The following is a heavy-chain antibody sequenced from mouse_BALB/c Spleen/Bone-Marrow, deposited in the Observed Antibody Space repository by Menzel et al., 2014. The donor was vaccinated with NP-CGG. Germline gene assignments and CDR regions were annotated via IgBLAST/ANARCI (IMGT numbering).Heavy chain of an antibody. CDR3: ARYYYGYYFDY. CDR2: IDPENGDT. D-gene: IGHD1-2*01. Sequence: VQLQQSGAELVRSGASVKLSCTASGFNIKDYYMHWVKQRPEQGLEWIGWIDPENGDTEYAPKFQGKATMTADTSSNTAYLQLSSLTSEDTAVYYCARYYYGYYFDYWGQGTTLTVSA. V-gene: IGHV14-4*02. CDR1: GFNIKDYY. J-gene: IGHJ2*01.